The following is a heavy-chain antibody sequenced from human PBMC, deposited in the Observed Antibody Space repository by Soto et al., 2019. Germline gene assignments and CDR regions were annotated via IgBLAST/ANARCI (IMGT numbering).Heavy chain of an antibody. V-gene: IGHV3-30-3*01. D-gene: IGHD6-13*01. CDR1: GFTFSSYA. J-gene: IGHJ3*02. CDR3: ARSLLYSSSWYDAFDI. CDR2: ISYDGSNK. Sequence: GGSLRLSCAASGFTFSSYAMHWVRQAPGKGLEWVAVISYDGSNKYYADSVKGRFTISRDNSKNTLYLQMNSLRAEDTAVYYCARSLLYSSSWYDAFDIWGQGTMVTVSS.